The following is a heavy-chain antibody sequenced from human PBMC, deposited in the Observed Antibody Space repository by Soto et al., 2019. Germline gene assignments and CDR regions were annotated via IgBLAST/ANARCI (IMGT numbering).Heavy chain of an antibody. CDR3: ARGSIWFDP. Sequence: QVQLVQSGAEVKKPGASVKVSCKASGYTFTNYALHWVRQAPGQRLEWMGWINAGNGNTKYSQKFQGRVTITRDTAATTAYMELSSLRSEDTAVYYCARGSIWFDPWGQGTLVTVSS. D-gene: IGHD6-6*01. CDR1: GYTFTNYA. J-gene: IGHJ5*02. V-gene: IGHV1-3*01. CDR2: INAGNGNT.